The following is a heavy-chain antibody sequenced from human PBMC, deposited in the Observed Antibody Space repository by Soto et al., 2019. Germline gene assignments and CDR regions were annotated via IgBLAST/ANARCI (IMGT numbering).Heavy chain of an antibody. Sequence: GESLKISCKGSVYSFTSYCIGWLRQMPVKGLEWMGIIYPGDSDNRYSPSFQGQVTISADKSISTAYLQWSSLKASDTAIYYCTKGATSTFESWGQGTRVTVSS. D-gene: IGHD3-16*01. CDR1: VYSFTSYC. J-gene: IGHJ4*02. V-gene: IGHV5-51*01. CDR3: TKGATSTFES. CDR2: IYPGDSDN.